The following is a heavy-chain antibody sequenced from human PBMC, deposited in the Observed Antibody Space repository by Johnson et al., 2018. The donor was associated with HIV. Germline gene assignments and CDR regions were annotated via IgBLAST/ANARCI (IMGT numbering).Heavy chain of an antibody. Sequence: VQLVESGGGLIQPGESLRLSCAASGFTVSTYHMSWVRQAPGKGLEWVSVIYDGGRTYYGDSVKGRFTSSGDTSKNTLHLEMNSLRAEDTAMYYCARGTIIMFRGVIGFDIWGQGTMVTVSS. D-gene: IGHD3-10*01. J-gene: IGHJ3*02. CDR2: IYDGGRT. V-gene: IGHV3-53*01. CDR3: ARGTIIMFRGVIGFDI. CDR1: GFTVSTYH.